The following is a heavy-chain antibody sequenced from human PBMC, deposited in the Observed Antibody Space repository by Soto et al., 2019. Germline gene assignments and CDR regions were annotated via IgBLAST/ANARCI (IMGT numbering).Heavy chain of an antibody. CDR2: MNPNSGNT. J-gene: IGHJ6*02. CDR1: GYTFTSYD. Sequence: QVQLVQSGAEVKKPGASVKVSCKASGYTFTSYDINWVRQATGQGLEWMGWMNPNSGNTGYAQKFQGRVTMTRNTSISTAYMELSSLRSEDTAVYYCARQTYVYTAMVRGMDVWGQGTTVTVSS. CDR3: ARQTYVYTAMVRGMDV. D-gene: IGHD5-18*01. V-gene: IGHV1-8*01.